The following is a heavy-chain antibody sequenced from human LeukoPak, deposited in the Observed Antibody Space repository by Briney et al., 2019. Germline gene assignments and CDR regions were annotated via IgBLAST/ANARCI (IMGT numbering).Heavy chain of an antibody. V-gene: IGHV4-61*09. Sequence: SEPLSLTCTVPGGSISSGSYYWSWIRQPAGKGLEWIGHIYISGSTNYNPSLKSRVTISVDTSKNQFSLKLSSVTAADTAVYYCARDGGYEGNWFDPWGQGTLVTVSS. CDR3: ARDGGYEGNWFDP. CDR2: IYISGST. D-gene: IGHD5-12*01. CDR1: GGSISSGSYY. J-gene: IGHJ5*02.